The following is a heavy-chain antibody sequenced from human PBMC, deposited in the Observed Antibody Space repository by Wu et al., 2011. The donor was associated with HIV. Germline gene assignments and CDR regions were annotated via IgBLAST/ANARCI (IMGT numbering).Heavy chain of an antibody. CDR2: INPSGGST. V-gene: IGHV1-46*01. Sequence: QVQLVQSGAEVKKPGASVKVSCKASGYTFTNYYMHWVRQAPGHALEWMGIINPSGGSTTYAQKFQDRVTMTRDTSTSTVYMELSSLRSEDTAVYYCARSPTAEQPDYWGQGTLVTSPQ. CDR3: ARSPTAEQPDY. J-gene: IGHJ4*02. CDR1: GYTFTNYY. D-gene: IGHD2-2*01.